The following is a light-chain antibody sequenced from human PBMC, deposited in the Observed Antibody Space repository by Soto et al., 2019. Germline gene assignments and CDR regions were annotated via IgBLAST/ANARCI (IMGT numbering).Light chain of an antibody. CDR1: PGIRNE. Sequence: AIQLNKTTSALSASVGERVTLSFRPSPGIRNELGWYQQKPGKAPKLLIYAASSLHTGVPSRFSGSGSGTEFSLSGSSLHAEEFAVYYCLQDNILGTFGEGTRLEIK. CDR2: AAS. V-gene: IGKV1-6*01. CDR3: LQDNILGT. J-gene: IGKJ5*01.